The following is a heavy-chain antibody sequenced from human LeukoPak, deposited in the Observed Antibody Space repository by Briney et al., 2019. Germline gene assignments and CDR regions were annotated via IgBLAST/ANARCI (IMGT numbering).Heavy chain of an antibody. V-gene: IGHV3-21*01. CDR1: GFTFSSYS. CDR3: IPRLVIIH. CDR2: ISSSSSYI. Sequence: GGSLRLSCVASGFTFSSYSMNWVRQAPGKGLEWVSSISSSSSYIYYADSVKGRFTFSRDNAKNSLYLQMNSLRAEDTAVYYCIPRLVIIHWGQGTLVTVSS. D-gene: IGHD3-9*01. J-gene: IGHJ4*02.